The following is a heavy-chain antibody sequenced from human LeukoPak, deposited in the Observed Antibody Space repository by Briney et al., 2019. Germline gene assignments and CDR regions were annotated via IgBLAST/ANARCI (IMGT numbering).Heavy chain of an antibody. V-gene: IGHV4-59*11. D-gene: IGHD6-19*01. CDR2: IYYSGST. Sequence: PSGTLSLTCTVSGGSISSHYWSWIRQPPGKGLEWIGYIYYSGSTNYNPSLKSRVTISVDTSKNQFSLKLSSVTAADTAVYYCARGNPYSRGWSYDYWGRGTLVTVSS. CDR3: ARGNPYSRGWSYDY. J-gene: IGHJ4*02. CDR1: GGSISSHY.